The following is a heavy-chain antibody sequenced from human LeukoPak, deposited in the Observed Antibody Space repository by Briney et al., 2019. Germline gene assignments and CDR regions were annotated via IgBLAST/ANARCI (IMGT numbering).Heavy chain of an antibody. J-gene: IGHJ4*02. CDR1: GFTFSSYA. CDR3: AKGPQGITIFGVVKY. D-gene: IGHD3-3*01. CDR2: ISGSGGST. Sequence: GGSLRLPCAASGFTFSSYAMSWVRQAPGKGLEWVSAISGSGGSTYYADSVKGRFTISRDNSKNTLYLQMNSLRAEDTAVYYCAKGPQGITIFGVVKYWGQGTLVTVSS. V-gene: IGHV3-23*01.